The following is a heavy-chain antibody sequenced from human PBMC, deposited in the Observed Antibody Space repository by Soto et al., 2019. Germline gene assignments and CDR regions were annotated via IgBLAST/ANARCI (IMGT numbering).Heavy chain of an antibody. D-gene: IGHD4-4*01. CDR1: GGSISSGGYY. CDR3: ARDLGGNYVWFDP. V-gene: IGHV4-31*03. CDR2: IYYSGST. J-gene: IGHJ5*02. Sequence: QVQLQESGPGLVKPSQTLSLTCTVSGGSISSGGYYWSWIRQHPGKGLEWIGYIYYSGSTYYNPSLKSRVTISVDTSKHQCSLKLSSVTAADTAVYYCARDLGGNYVWFDPWGQGTLFTVSS.